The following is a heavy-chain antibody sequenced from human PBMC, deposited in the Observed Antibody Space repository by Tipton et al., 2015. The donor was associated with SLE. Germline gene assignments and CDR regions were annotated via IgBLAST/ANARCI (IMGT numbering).Heavy chain of an antibody. Sequence: LRLSCAVYGGSFSGYYWTWISQPPGKGLEWIGEINHSGNTNYNPSLKSRVTISVDTSKNQFSLKLSSVTAADTAVYYCARGDYYDSSASPLYWYFDLWGRGTPVTVSS. D-gene: IGHD3-22*01. CDR1: GGSFSGYY. CDR3: ARGDYYDSSASPLYWYFDL. V-gene: IGHV4-34*01. CDR2: INHSGNT. J-gene: IGHJ2*01.